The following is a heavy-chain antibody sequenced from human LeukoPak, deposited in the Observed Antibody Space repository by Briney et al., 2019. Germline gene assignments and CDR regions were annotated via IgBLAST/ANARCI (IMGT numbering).Heavy chain of an antibody. Sequence: GGSLRLSCAASGFTFSSYGMHWVRQAPGKGLEWVAVIWYDGSNKYYADSMKGRFTISRDNSKNTLYLQMNSLRAEDTAVYYCARPGGSIQLWPQGYWGRGTLVTVSS. CDR1: GFTFSSYG. J-gene: IGHJ4*02. CDR3: ARPGGSIQLWPQGY. CDR2: IWYDGSNK. D-gene: IGHD5-18*01. V-gene: IGHV3-33*01.